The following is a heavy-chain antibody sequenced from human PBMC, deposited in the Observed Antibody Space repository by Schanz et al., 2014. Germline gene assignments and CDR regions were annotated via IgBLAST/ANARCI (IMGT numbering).Heavy chain of an antibody. Sequence: VHLLESGGGLVQPGGSLRLSCAASGFTFSNHALSWVRQAPGKGLEWVGFISFDGRNTGYADSVKGRFTISRDNSKNTLFLQMSSLRAEDTAVYYCARDGDFDYWGQGTLVTVSS. CDR1: GFTFSNHA. V-gene: IGHV3-30*03. CDR2: ISFDGRNT. CDR3: ARDGDFDY. J-gene: IGHJ4*02.